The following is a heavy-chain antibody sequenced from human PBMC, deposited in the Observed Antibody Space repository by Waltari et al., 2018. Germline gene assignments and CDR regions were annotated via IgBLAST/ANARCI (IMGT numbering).Heavy chain of an antibody. CDR1: GGSIRSGGYY. CDR3: ARGLGYLGYFDL. Sequence: QVQLQESGPGLVKPSQTLSLTCTVSGGSIRSGGYYWSWIRQHPGKGLEWIGYIYHSGSTYYNPSLKSRVAISVDRSKNQFSLKLSSVTAADTAVYYCARGLGYLGYFDLWGRGTLVTVSS. V-gene: IGHV4-31*03. J-gene: IGHJ2*01. CDR2: IYHSGST. D-gene: IGHD1-26*01.